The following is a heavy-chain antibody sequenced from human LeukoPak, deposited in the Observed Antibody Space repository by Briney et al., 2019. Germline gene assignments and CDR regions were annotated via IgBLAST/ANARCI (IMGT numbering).Heavy chain of an antibody. CDR1: GGSFSGYY. V-gene: IGHV4-34*01. CDR3: ARGVWQQLVRVRRFDP. CDR2: INHSGST. D-gene: IGHD6-13*01. J-gene: IGHJ5*02. Sequence: PSETLSPTCAVYGGSFSGYYWSWIRQPPGKGLEWIGEINHSGSTNYNPSLKSRVTISVDTSKNQFSLKLSSVTAADTAVYYCARGVWQQLVRVRRFDPWGQGTLVTVSS.